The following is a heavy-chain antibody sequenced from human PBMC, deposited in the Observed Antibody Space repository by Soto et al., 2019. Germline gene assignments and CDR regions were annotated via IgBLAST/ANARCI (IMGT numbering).Heavy chain of an antibody. CDR2: ISGSGDTT. CDR3: ASTPWNYGEDRYFDY. CDR1: RFTFSSYA. D-gene: IGHD1-7*01. J-gene: IGHJ4*02. Sequence: LRLSCAASRFTFSSYAMSWVRQAPGKGLEWVSGISGSGDTTYDADSVKGRFTISRDYSKNTASLQMNSLRVEDTAVYYCASTPWNYGEDRYFDYWGQGTLVTVSS. V-gene: IGHV3-23*01.